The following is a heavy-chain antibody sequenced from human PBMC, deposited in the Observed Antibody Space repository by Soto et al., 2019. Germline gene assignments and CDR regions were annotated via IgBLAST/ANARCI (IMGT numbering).Heavy chain of an antibody. Sequence: SGPTLVNPTQTLTLTCTFSGFSLSTSGMCVSWNRQPPGKALEWLARIDWDDDKYYSTSLKTRLTISKDTSKNRVVRTMTNMDSVDTSTYSCARDSVALYYYNYGMGVWGQGTRVTV. J-gene: IGHJ6*02. D-gene: IGHD2-21*01. CDR3: ARDSVALYYYNYGMGV. CDR2: IDWDDDK. V-gene: IGHV2-70*11. CDR1: GFSLSTSGMC.